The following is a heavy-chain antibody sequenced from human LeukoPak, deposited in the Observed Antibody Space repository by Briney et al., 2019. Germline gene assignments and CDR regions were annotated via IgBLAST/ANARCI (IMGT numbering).Heavy chain of an antibody. CDR2: ISSNGGNT. CDR3: VKRSGLYFDY. V-gene: IGHV3-64D*09. D-gene: IGHD1-26*01. CDR1: GFTFSSYA. J-gene: IGHJ4*02. Sequence: QPGGSLRLSCSGSGFTFSSYAIHWVRQAPGKGLQYVSGISSNGGNTYNADSVKGRSTISRDNSKNTVDLQMSSLRAEDTAVYYCVKRSGLYFDYWGQGTLVTVSS.